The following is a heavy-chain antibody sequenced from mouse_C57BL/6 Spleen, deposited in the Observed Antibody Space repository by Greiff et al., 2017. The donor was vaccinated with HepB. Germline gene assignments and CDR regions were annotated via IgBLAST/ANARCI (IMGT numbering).Heavy chain of an antibody. CDR2: INPNNGGT. J-gene: IGHJ1*03. Sequence: VQLQQSGPELVKPGASVKISCKASGYTFTDYYMNWVKQSHGKSLEWIGDINPNNGGTSYNQKFKGKATLTVDKSSSTAYMELRSLTSEDSAVYYCAEGEGTNWYFDVWGTGTTVTVSS. CDR1: GYTFTDYY. CDR3: AEGEGTNWYFDV. V-gene: IGHV1-26*01. D-gene: IGHD2-14*01.